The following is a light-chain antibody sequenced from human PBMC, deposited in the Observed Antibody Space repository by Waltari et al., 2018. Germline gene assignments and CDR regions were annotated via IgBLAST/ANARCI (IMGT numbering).Light chain of an antibody. CDR1: RNDVGVYNY. Sequence: QSALTQPASVSGSLGQSISISCSGTRNDVGVYNYVSWFQQCPGKAPKLIIYEVTNRPSGISNRFSGSKSGNTASLTISGLQADDEADYYCSSYTASSTWVFGGGTKLTVL. J-gene: IGLJ3*02. CDR2: EVT. CDR3: SSYTASSTWV. V-gene: IGLV2-14*01.